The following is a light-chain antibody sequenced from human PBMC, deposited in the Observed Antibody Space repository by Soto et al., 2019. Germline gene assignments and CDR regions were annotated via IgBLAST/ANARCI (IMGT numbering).Light chain of an antibody. V-gene: IGLV2-11*01. Sequence: QSALTQPRSVSGSPGQSVTISCTGTSSDVGAYNYVSWYQHHPGKAPKLVIYDVTKRPSGVPDRFAGSKSGNTASLTISGLQAEDEADYYCCSYAVSSLWVFGGGTKVTVL. J-gene: IGLJ3*02. CDR3: CSYAVSSLWV. CDR1: SSDVGAYNY. CDR2: DVT.